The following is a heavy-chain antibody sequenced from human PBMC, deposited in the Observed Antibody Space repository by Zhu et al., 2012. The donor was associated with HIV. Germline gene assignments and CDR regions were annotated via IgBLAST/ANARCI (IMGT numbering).Heavy chain of an antibody. V-gene: IGHV3-23*01. CDR1: GFTFSSYA. J-gene: IGHJ6*03. CDR3: AKAHDSSGYYNYYYYYMDV. CDR2: ISGSGGST. D-gene: IGHD3-22*01. Sequence: EVQLLESGGGLVQPGGSLRLSCAASGFTFSSYAMSWVRQAPGKGPEWVSAISGSGGSTYYADSVKGRFTISRDNSKNTLYLQMNSLRAEDTAVYYCAKAHDSSGYYNYYYYYMDVWGKGTTVTVSS.